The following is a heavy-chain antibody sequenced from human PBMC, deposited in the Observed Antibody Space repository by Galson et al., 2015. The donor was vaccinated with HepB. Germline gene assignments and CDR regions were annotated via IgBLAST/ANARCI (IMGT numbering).Heavy chain of an antibody. CDR2: IKSKIDGGST. CDR3: TTDPLLRSGAFYI. V-gene: IGHV3-15*01. D-gene: IGHD3-16*01. CDR1: GFTFSNAW. J-gene: IGHJ3*02. Sequence: SLRLSCAASGFTFSNAWMSWVRQAPGTGLEWVGRIKSKIDGGSTDYTDHVKGRFTISREDSKKTLYLQMNSLKTEATAVYYCTTDPLLRSGAFYIWGQGTMVTVSS.